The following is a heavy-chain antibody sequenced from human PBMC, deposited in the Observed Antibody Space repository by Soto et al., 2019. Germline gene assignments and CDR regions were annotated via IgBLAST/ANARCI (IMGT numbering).Heavy chain of an antibody. V-gene: IGHV1-46*03. CDR1: AYTITGYY. CDR3: TRSIITTAGTDAFDL. D-gene: IGHD6-13*01. CDR2: INPSRGGT. Sequence: ASEKLSCKGSAYTITGYYVHWVRQAPGQGPEWMGMINPSRGGTDYAQKFQGRVTMTRDTSTTTVYMELSSLRSEDTAIYYCTRSIITTAGTDAFDLWGQGTLVTVS. J-gene: IGHJ3*01.